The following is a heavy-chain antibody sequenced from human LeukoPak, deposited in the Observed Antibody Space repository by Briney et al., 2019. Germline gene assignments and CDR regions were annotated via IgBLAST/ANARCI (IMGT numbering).Heavy chain of an antibody. D-gene: IGHD2-15*01. CDR3: ARDLCSGGSCYYVPDY. CDR1: GLTFSSYA. V-gene: IGHV3-23*01. J-gene: IGHJ4*02. CDR2: ISGNGGST. Sequence: GGSLRLSCVASGLTFSSYAMSWVRQAPGKGLEWVSAISGNGGSTYYADSVQGRFTISRDNSKNTLYLQLNSLRDEDTAVYYCARDLCSGGSCYYVPDYWGRGTLVTVSS.